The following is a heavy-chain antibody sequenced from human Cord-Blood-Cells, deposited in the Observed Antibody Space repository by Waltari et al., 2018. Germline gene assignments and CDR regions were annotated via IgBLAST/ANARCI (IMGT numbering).Heavy chain of an antibody. CDR3: ARDQGAAAGGYDAFDI. J-gene: IGHJ3*02. D-gene: IGHD6-13*01. CDR2: NNPNSGGT. CDR1: GYTFTGYY. V-gene: IGHV1-2*07. Sequence: QVQLVQSGAEVKKPGASVKVSCKASGYTFTGYYMHWVRQAPGQGLEWMGWNNPNSGGTNYANKFQGRVTMTRDTSSSTAYMELSRLRSDDTAVYYCARDQGAAAGGYDAFDIWGQGTMVTVSS.